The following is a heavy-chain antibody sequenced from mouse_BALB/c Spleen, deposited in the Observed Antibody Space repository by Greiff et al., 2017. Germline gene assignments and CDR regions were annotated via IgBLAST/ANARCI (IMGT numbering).Heavy chain of an antibody. CDR1: GFTFSSYA. J-gene: IGHJ2*01. Sequence: DVQLVESGGGLVKPGGSLKLSCAASGFTFSSYAMSWVRQTPEKRLEWVASISSGGSTYYPDSVKGRFTISRDNARNILYLQMSSLRSEDTAMYYCARGNYRYDRDYFDYWGQGTTLTVSS. V-gene: IGHV5-6-5*01. D-gene: IGHD2-14*01. CDR2: ISSGGST. CDR3: ARGNYRYDRDYFDY.